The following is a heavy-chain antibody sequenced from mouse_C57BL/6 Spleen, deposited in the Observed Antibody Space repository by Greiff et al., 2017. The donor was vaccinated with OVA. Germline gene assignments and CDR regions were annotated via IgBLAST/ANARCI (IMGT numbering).Heavy chain of an antibody. CDR1: GYTFTSYW. Sequence: VQLQESGAELVKPGASVKMSCKASGYTFTSYWITWVKQRPGQGLEWIGDIYPGSGSTNYNEKFKSKATLTVDTSSSTAYMQLSSLTSEDSAVYYCARDGYDDEDYFDYWGQGTTLTVSS. V-gene: IGHV1-55*01. J-gene: IGHJ2*01. CDR3: ARDGYDDEDYFDY. D-gene: IGHD2-2*01. CDR2: IYPGSGST.